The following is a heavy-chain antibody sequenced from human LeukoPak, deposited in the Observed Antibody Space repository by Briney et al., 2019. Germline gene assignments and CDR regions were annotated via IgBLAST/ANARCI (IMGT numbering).Heavy chain of an antibody. CDR2: IYHSGST. J-gene: IGHJ4*02. Sequence: PSETLSLTCAVSGGSINSSNWWSWVRQPPGKGLEWIGEIYHSGSTNYNPSLKSRVTISVDTSKNQFSLKLSSVTAADTAVYYCARDRGGYSGYDIDWGQGTLVTVSS. V-gene: IGHV4-4*02. CDR1: GGSINSSNW. D-gene: IGHD5-12*01. CDR3: ARDRGGYSGYDID.